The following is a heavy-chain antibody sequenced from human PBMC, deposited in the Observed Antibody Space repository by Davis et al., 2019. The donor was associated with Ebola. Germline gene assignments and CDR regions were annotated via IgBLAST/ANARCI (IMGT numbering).Heavy chain of an antibody. D-gene: IGHD6-19*01. CDR3: VSVSRKISNGWYRFDAFDI. CDR2: ISGDSLYT. J-gene: IGHJ3*02. V-gene: IGHV3-11*06. CDR1: GFTFTDYY. Sequence: GESLKISCAASGFTFTDYYMGWIRQAPGKGLEWVSYISGDSLYTNYADSVRGRFTISRDDAKNSLYLQMNSLRAEDTAVYYCVSVSRKISNGWYRFDAFDIWGQGTLVTVSS.